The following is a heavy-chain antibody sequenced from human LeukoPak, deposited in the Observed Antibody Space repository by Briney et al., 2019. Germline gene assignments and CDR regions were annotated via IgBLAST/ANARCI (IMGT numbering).Heavy chain of an antibody. V-gene: IGHV3-30*18. J-gene: IGHJ4*02. CDR1: GFTFSSYG. CDR3: AKDRGYGDDFGY. Sequence: GGSLRLSCAASGFTFSSYGMHWVRQAPGKGLEWVAVISYDGSNKYYADSVKGRFTISRDNSKNTLYLQMNSLRAEDTAVYYCAKDRGYGDDFGYWGQGTLVTISS. CDR2: ISYDGSNK. D-gene: IGHD5-18*01.